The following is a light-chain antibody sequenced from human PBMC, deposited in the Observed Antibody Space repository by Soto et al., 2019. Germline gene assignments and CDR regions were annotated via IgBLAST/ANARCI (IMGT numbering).Light chain of an antibody. CDR3: QDYDKSPMYT. V-gene: IGKV3-20*01. CDR1: QSVSSSY. Sequence: EIVLTQSPGTLSLSPGERATLSCRASQSVSSSYLAWYQQKPGQAPRLLIYDASSRATGIPDRFSGSGSGTDFTLTSSRLEPEDFAVYYCQDYDKSPMYTFGQGTKLEIK. J-gene: IGKJ2*01. CDR2: DAS.